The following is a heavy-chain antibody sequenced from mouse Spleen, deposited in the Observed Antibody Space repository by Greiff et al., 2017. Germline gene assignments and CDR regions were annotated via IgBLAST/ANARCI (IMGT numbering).Heavy chain of an antibody. V-gene: IGHV7-3*01. D-gene: IGHD2-14*01. Sequence: EVQGVESGGGLVQPGGSLSLSCAASGFTFTDYYMSWVRQPPGKALEWLGFIRNKANGYTTEYSASVKGRFTISRDNSQSILYLQMNALRAEDSATYYCARSYYRYDGYAMDYWGQGTSVTVSS. CDR3: ARSYYRYDGYAMDY. CDR1: GFTFTDYY. CDR2: IRNKANGYTT. J-gene: IGHJ4*01.